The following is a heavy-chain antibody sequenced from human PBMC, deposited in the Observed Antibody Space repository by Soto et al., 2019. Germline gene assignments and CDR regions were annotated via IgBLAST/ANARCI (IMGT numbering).Heavy chain of an antibody. V-gene: IGHV3-30-3*01. D-gene: IGHD4-17*01. CDR1: GFTFSSYA. Sequence: QVQLVESGGGVVQPGRSLRLSCAASGFTFSSYAMHWVRQAPGKGLEWVAVISYDGSNKYYADSVKGRFTISRDNSKITLYLQMTSLRAEDTPVYYCARSGMTTVNYWGQGTLVTVSS. J-gene: IGHJ4*02. CDR2: ISYDGSNK. CDR3: ARSGMTTVNY.